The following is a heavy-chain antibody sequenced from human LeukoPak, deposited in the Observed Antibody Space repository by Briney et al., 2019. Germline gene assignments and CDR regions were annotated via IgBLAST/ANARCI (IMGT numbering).Heavy chain of an antibody. J-gene: IGHJ4*02. V-gene: IGHV4-59*08. CDR3: ASSKDHYCHY. CDR2: IYYSGST. Sequence: SETLSLTCSVSGGXISGFYCSWIRQPPGKGREWLGYIYYSGSTNCNPSLKSRVTISVDTSKNQFSLRLSSVTAADTAVYYCASSKDHYCHYWGQGTLVTVSS. CDR1: GGXISGFY.